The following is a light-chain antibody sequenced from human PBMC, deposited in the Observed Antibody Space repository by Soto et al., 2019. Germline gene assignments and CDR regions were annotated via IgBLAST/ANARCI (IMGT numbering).Light chain of an antibody. CDR2: VNSDGTH. Sequence: QPVLTQSPSASASLGASVKLTCTLSSGHSTYAIAWQQQQPGKGPRYLMRVNSDGTHTKGDGIPDRFSGSGSGTERYLTISSLQSEDEADYYCQTWVTGSFVVFGGGTKLTVL. J-gene: IGLJ2*01. CDR3: QTWVTGSFVV. CDR1: SGHSTYA. V-gene: IGLV4-69*01.